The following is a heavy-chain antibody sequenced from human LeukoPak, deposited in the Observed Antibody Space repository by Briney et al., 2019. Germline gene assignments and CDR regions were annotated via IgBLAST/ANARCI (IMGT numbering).Heavy chain of an antibody. CDR2: IYSGGST. CDR1: GFTVSDNY. CDR3: ARANWGSDRLYWYFDL. J-gene: IGHJ2*01. V-gene: IGHV3-53*01. D-gene: IGHD7-27*01. Sequence: GGSLRLSCAASGFTVSDNYMSRVRQAPGKGLEWVSLIYSGGSTYYADSVKGRFTISRDNSKNTLYLQMNSLRAEDTAVYYCARANWGSDRLYWYFDLWGRGTLVTVSS.